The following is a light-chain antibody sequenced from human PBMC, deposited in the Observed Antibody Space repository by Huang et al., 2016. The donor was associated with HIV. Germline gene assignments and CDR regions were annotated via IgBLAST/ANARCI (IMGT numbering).Light chain of an antibody. CDR2: DAS. CDR1: QSVSNY. V-gene: IGKV3-11*01. Sequence: EIVLTQSPVTLSLSPGERAALSCMASQSVSNYLSWYQHKPGQAPRLLIFDASNRATGIPARFSGSGSGTDFTLTISSLEPEDFAVYYCHQRGNWPRTFGQGTKVEIK. J-gene: IGKJ1*01. CDR3: HQRGNWPRT.